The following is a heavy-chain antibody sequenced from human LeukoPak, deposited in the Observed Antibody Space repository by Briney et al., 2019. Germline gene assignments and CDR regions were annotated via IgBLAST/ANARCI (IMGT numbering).Heavy chain of an antibody. CDR3: ARRRSRFCSGGTCYHDAFDV. CDR2: INHSGST. D-gene: IGHD2-15*01. V-gene: IGHV4-34*01. CDR1: TGSFTGYY. Sequence: SETLSLTCAVYTGSFTGYYWTWIRQPPGKGLEWIGEINHSGSTNYNPSLKSRVTISVDTSKNQFSPNLSSVTAADTAVYYCARRRSRFCSGGTCYHDAFDVWGQGTVLTVSS. J-gene: IGHJ3*01.